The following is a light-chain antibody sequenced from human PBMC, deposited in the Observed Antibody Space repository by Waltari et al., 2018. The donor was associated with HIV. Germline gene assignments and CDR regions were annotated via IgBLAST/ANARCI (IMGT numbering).Light chain of an antibody. CDR1: QSISSG. CDR2: KAS. Sequence: DIQMTQSPSTLSASVGDRVTITCRASQSISSGLAWYQQKPGKAPKLLIYKASSLESGVPSRFSGSGSGTEFTLTISSLQPDEFATYYCQRYNSYSQTFGQGTKVEIK. CDR3: QRYNSYSQT. V-gene: IGKV1-5*03. J-gene: IGKJ1*01.